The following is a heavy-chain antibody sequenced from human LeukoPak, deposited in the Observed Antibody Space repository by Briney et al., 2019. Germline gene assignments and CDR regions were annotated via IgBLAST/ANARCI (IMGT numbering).Heavy chain of an antibody. J-gene: IGHJ4*02. D-gene: IGHD1-26*01. CDR2: MNPNSGNT. Sequence: ASVKVSCKASGYTFTSYDINWVRQATGQGLEWMGWMNPNSGNTGYAQKFQGRVTMTRNTSISTAYMELSSLRSEDTAVYYCARADSGSYQGGYYFDYWGQGTLVTVSS. V-gene: IGHV1-8*01. CDR3: ARADSGSYQGGYYFDY. CDR1: GYTFTSYD.